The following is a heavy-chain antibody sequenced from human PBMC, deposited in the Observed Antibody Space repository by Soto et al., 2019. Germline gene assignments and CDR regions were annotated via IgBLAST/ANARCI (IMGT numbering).Heavy chain of an antibody. V-gene: IGHV4-39*01. J-gene: IGHJ4*02. D-gene: IGHD5-18*01. CDR3: AASPRGGSRLGYSYGLYYFDY. Sequence: SETLSLTCTVSGGSISSSSYYWGWIRQPPGKGLEWIGSIYYSGSTYYNPSLKSRVTISVDTSKNQFSLKLSSVTAADTAVYYCAASPRGGSRLGYSYGLYYFDYWGQGTLVTVSS. CDR2: IYYSGST. CDR1: GGSISSSSYY.